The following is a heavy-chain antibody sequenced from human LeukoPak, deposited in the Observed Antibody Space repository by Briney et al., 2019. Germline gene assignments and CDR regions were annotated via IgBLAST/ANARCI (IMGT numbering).Heavy chain of an antibody. J-gene: IGHJ4*02. CDR2: TYYRSKWYN. D-gene: IGHD6-6*01. CDR3: VRYSSSPKDFDY. V-gene: IGHV6-1*01. CDR1: GDSVSSNSAA. Sequence: SQTLSLTCAISGDSVSSNSAAWNWIRQSPSRGLEWLGRTYYRSKWYNDYAASVKSRIIINPDTSKNQFSLQLNSVTPDDTAIYYCVRYSSSPKDFDYWGLGTLVTVSS.